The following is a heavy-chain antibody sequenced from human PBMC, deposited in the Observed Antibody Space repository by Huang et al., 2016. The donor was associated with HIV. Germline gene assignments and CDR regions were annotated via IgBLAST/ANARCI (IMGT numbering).Heavy chain of an antibody. CDR1: EGTFSSYS. V-gene: IGHV1-69*13. Sequence: VQLIQSGAEVKKTGSSVRVSCRASEGTFSSYSIGWMRQAPGKGLEWMGGISPIFGTTTYAQKFQGRVSIAADESTSTAYMDLNSLRSEDTAVYYCARAALVNNQYFDYWGQGTLVTVSS. CDR2: ISPIFGTT. D-gene: IGHD5-18*01. CDR3: ARAALVNNQYFDY. J-gene: IGHJ4*02.